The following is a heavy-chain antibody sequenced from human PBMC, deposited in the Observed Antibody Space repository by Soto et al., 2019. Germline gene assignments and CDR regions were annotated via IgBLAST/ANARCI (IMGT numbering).Heavy chain of an antibody. D-gene: IGHD2-2*02. Sequence: QVQLVQSGAEVKKPGASVKVSCKASGYTFTSYGISWVRQAPGQGLEWMGWISAYNGNTNYAQKLQGRVTMTTDTFTSTAYMEVRSLRSDDTAVYYCARDLRVPAAIKVRAFDIWGQGTMVTVSS. CDR2: ISAYNGNT. CDR1: GYTFTSYG. J-gene: IGHJ3*02. CDR3: ARDLRVPAAIKVRAFDI. V-gene: IGHV1-18*04.